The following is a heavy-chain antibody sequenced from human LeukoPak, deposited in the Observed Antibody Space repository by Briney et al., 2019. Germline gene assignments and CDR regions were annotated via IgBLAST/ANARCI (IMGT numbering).Heavy chain of an antibody. CDR1: GFTFSDDY. Sequence: PGGSLRLSCAASGFTFSDDYMSWIRQAPGKGLEWVSYISSSGRTIYYADSVKGRFTISRDNAKNSLYLQMNSLRAEDTAVYYCGKISGPTAAGIDYWGQGTLVTVSS. D-gene: IGHD6-13*01. CDR3: GKISGPTAAGIDY. J-gene: IGHJ4*02. V-gene: IGHV3-11*01. CDR2: ISSSGRTI.